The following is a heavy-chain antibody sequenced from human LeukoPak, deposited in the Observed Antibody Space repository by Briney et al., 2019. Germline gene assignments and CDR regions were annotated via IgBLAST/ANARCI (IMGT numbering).Heavy chain of an antibody. V-gene: IGHV4-31*03. Sequence: SQTLSLTCTVSGGSISSGGYYWSWIRQHPGKGLEWIGYIYYSGSTYCNPSLKSRVTISVDTSKNQFSLKLSSVTAADTAVYYCARDSSSLHDAFDIWGQGTMVTVSS. J-gene: IGHJ3*02. CDR3: ARDSSSLHDAFDI. D-gene: IGHD6-6*01. CDR1: GGSISSGGYY. CDR2: IYYSGST.